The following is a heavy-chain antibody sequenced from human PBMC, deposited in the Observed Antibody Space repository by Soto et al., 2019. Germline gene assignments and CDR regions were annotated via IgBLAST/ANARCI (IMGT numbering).Heavy chain of an antibody. CDR2: VNPNSGDT. J-gene: IGHJ4*02. Sequence: QVQLVQSGAEVKKPGASVKVSCKASGYTFSSYDITWVRQAAGQGLEWMGWVNPNSGDTDYAQKFQGRVTMTRDTSRRTGYMELSSLRSEDSAVYYCARKGFLDWFLDFWGQGTLVTVSS. V-gene: IGHV1-8*01. CDR1: GYTFSSYD. CDR3: ARKGFLDWFLDF. D-gene: IGHD3-9*01.